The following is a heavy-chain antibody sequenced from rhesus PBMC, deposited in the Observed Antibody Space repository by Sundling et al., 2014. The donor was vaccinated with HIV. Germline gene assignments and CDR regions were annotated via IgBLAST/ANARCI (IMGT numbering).Heavy chain of an antibody. CDR3: ARQTGIAAYFDY. Sequence: QVQLQESGPGLVKPSETLTLTCAVSGYSISSGYYWGWIRQSPGRGLELIGYIGGTTGTTYYSPSLKSRVTVSKDTSKNQFSLNLSSVTAADTALYFCARQTGIAAYFDYWGQGVLVTVSS. V-gene: IGHV4-99*01. D-gene: IGHD6-13*01. CDR1: GYSISSGYY. CDR2: IGGTTGTT. J-gene: IGHJ4*01.